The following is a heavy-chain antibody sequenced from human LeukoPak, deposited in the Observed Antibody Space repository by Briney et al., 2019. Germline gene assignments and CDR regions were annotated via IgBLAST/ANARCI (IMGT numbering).Heavy chain of an antibody. D-gene: IGHD3-16*02. CDR2: ISYDGSNK. J-gene: IGHJ3*02. CDR3: AKSFYVWGSYPDAFDI. Sequence: AGGSLRLSCAASGFTFSSYGMHWVRQAPGKGLEWVAVISYDGSNKYYADSVKGRFTISRDNSKNTLYLQMNSLRAEDTAVYYCAKSFYVWGSYPDAFDIWGQGTMVTVSS. V-gene: IGHV3-30*18. CDR1: GFTFSSYG.